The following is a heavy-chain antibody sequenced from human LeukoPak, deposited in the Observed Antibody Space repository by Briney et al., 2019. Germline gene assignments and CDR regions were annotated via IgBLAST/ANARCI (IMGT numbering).Heavy chain of an antibody. CDR2: MNPNSGNT. D-gene: IGHD3-3*01. CDR1: GYTFTSYD. V-gene: IGHV1-8*01. J-gene: IGHJ6*03. Sequence: GASVKVSCKASGYTFTSYDINWVRRATGQGLEWMGWMNPNSGNTGYAQKFQGRVTMTRNTSISTAYMELSSLRSEDTAVYYCATGVEGSKYYYYYYYMDVWGKGTTVTVSS. CDR3: ATGVEGSKYYYYYYYMDV.